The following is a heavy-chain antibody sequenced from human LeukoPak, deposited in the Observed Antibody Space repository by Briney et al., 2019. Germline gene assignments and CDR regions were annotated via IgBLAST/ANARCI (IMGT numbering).Heavy chain of an antibody. V-gene: IGHV1-69*04. J-gene: IGHJ4*02. Sequence: GSSVKVSCKASGGTFSSYAISWVRQAPGQGLEWMGRIIPILGIANYAQKFQGRVTITADKSTSTAYMELSSLRSEDTAVYYCARGVAAAGTMGMDYWGQGTLVTVSS. CDR1: GGTFSSYA. CDR2: IIPILGIA. D-gene: IGHD6-13*01. CDR3: ARGVAAAGTMGMDY.